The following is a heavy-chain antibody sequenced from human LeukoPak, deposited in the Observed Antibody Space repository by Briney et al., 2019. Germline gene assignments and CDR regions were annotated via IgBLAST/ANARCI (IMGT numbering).Heavy chain of an antibody. CDR3: ARPLRRLLQADCDY. CDR2: INPNSGGT. D-gene: IGHD5-24*01. CDR1: GYAFTVYY. J-gene: IGHJ4*02. V-gene: IGHV1-2*02. Sequence: ASVTVSYKAPGYAFTVYYMHWVRQAPGQGLACMGWINPNSGGTNYAQKFQGRVTMTRDTSISTSYRELSRLRSEDTAVYYCARPLRRLLQADCDYWGQGTLVTVSS.